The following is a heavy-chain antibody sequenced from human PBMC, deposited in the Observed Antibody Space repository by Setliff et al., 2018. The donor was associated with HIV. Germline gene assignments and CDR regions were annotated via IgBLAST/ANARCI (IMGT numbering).Heavy chain of an antibody. CDR1: GDSISSGNYY. J-gene: IGHJ4*02. V-gene: IGHV4-31*03. CDR2: IYYSGNT. Sequence: SETLSLTCTVSGDSISSGNYYWSWIRQHPGKGLEWIGYIYYSGNTYYNPSLKSRVFISVDTSKNQFSLRLSSVTAADTAVYFCATSRGGYYDARYWGQGTLVTVSS. CDR3: ATSRGGYYDARY. D-gene: IGHD3-3*01.